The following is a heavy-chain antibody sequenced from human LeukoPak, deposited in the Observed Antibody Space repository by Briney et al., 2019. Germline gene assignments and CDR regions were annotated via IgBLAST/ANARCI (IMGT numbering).Heavy chain of an antibody. CDR3: ARVTGYVMEDYFDY. J-gene: IGHJ4*02. CDR1: GGSISSYY. D-gene: IGHD6-13*01. V-gene: IGHV4-59*01. CDR2: IYYSGST. Sequence: SETLSLTCTVSGGSISSYYWSWIRQPPGKGLEWIGYIYYSGSTNYNPSLKSRVTISIDTSKNQFSLRLSSVTAADTAVYYCARVTGYVMEDYFDYWGQGTLVTVSS.